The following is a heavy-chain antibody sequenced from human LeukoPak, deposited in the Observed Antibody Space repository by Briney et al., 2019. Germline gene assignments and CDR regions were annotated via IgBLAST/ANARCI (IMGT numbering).Heavy chain of an antibody. CDR3: AKDISQGYTFGSIEEDY. V-gene: IGHV3-23*01. J-gene: IGHJ4*02. D-gene: IGHD5-18*01. CDR2: ISGSGGTT. Sequence: PGGSLRLSCAASEFIFSNYAMNWVRQAPGKGLEWVSTISGSGGTTYYADSVKGRFTISRDNSKNTLYLQMNSLGADDTAVYFCAKDISQGYTFGSIEEDYWGQGTLVTVSS. CDR1: EFIFSNYA.